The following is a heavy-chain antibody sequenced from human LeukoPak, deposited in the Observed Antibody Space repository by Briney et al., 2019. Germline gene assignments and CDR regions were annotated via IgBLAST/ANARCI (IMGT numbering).Heavy chain of an antibody. Sequence: GGTLRLSCAASGFTFSSYGMSWVRQAPGKGLEWVSAISGSGGSTYYADSVKGRFTISRDNSKNTLYLQMNSLRAEDTAVYYCARDPSGELYYYYMDVWGKGTTVTVSS. CDR1: GFTFSSYG. CDR3: ARDPSGELYYYYMDV. D-gene: IGHD3-10*01. J-gene: IGHJ6*03. CDR2: ISGSGGST. V-gene: IGHV3-23*01.